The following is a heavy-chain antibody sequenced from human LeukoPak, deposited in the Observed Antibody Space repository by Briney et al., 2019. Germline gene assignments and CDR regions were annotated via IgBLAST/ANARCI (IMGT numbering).Heavy chain of an antibody. CDR1: GYTFTSYG. Sequence: ASVKVSCKASGYTFTSYGISWVRQAPGQGLEWMGWISAYNGNTNYAQKLQGRVTMTTDTSTSTAYMELRSLRSDDTAVYYCARDSRRGYCSSTSCYFDNWFDPWGQGTLVTVSS. J-gene: IGHJ5*02. D-gene: IGHD2-2*01. V-gene: IGHV1-18*01. CDR2: ISAYNGNT. CDR3: ARDSRRGYCSSTSCYFDNWFDP.